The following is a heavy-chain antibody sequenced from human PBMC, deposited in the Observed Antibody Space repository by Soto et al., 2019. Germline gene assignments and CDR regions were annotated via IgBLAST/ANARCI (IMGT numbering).Heavy chain of an antibody. V-gene: IGHV1-3*01. CDR2: INPGNGIT. CDR1: GYTFTTYT. J-gene: IGHJ4*02. D-gene: IGHD1-26*01. Sequence: QVHLVQSGAEVKKPGASVKVSCKASGYTFTTYTMHWVRQAPEQRLEWMGWINPGNGITKYSQNFQDRVTLTRDTSASTAYMDLGSLTSADTAVYYCARDIAGSYKAFDYWGQGTLVTVSP. CDR3: ARDIAGSYKAFDY.